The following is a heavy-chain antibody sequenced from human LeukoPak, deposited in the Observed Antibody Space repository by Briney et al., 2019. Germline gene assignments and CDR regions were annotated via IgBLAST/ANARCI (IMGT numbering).Heavy chain of an antibody. V-gene: IGHV3-74*01. CDR3: TRGDSYGYVY. J-gene: IGHJ4*02. CDR1: GFTFSRYW. D-gene: IGHD5-18*01. Sequence: GGSLRLSCEASGFTFSRYWMHWVGKAPGKGLVWVSRINSDGSSTSYADSVKGRFTISRDNAKNTLYLQMNSLRAEDTAVYYCTRGDSYGYVYWGQGTLVTVSS. CDR2: INSDGSST.